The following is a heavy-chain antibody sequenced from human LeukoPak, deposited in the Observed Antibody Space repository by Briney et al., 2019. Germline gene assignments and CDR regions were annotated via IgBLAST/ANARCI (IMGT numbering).Heavy chain of an antibody. CDR2: ISAYNGNT. CDR1: GYTFTSYG. D-gene: IGHD2-15*01. J-gene: IGHJ4*02. CDR3: ARDVGCSGGSCYPVYFDY. V-gene: IGHV1-18*01. Sequence: ASVKVSCKASGYTFTSYGISWVRQAPGQGLEWMGWISAYNGNTDYARKLQGRVTMTTDTSTSTAYMELRSLRSDDTAVYYCARDVGCSGGSCYPVYFDYWGQGTLVTVSS.